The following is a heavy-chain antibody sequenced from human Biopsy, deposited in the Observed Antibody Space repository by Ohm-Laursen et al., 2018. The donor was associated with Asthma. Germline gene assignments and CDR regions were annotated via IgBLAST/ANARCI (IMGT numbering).Heavy chain of an antibody. CDR2: HDHEEGGT. Sequence: ASVKVSCKISGYSLTDLSMHWVRQAPGQGLEWMGGHDHEEGGTVKARRFQGRVTMTEDTSTDTAYMELSSLSSDDTPVYYCASDFPKDYVRYNFQFWGQGTLVTVSS. D-gene: IGHD4-17*01. J-gene: IGHJ4*02. CDR3: ASDFPKDYVRYNFQF. CDR1: GYSLTDLS. V-gene: IGHV1-24*01.